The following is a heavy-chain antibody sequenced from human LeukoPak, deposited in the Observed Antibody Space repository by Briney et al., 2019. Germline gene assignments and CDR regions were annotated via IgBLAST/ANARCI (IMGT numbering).Heavy chain of an antibody. J-gene: IGHJ5*02. CDR2: IYYSGST. V-gene: IGHV4-39*07. CDR1: GGSISSSSYY. CDR3: ARVRGVSWSSSFIT. Sequence: SETLSLTCTVSGGSISSSSYYWGWIRQPPGKGLEWIGSIYYSGSTYYNPSLKSRVTISVDTSKNQFSLKLSSVTAADTAVYYCARVRGVSWSSSFITWGQGTLVTVSS. D-gene: IGHD6-13*01.